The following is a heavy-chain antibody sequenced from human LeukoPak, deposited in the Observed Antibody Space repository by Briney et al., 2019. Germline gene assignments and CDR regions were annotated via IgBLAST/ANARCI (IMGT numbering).Heavy chain of an antibody. CDR3: ARELVGATSC. V-gene: IGHV3-7*01. CDR1: GFTFSSFW. D-gene: IGHD1-26*01. J-gene: IGHJ4*02. CDR2: IKQDGTVK. Sequence: GGSLRLSCAASGFTFSSFWMTWVRQAPGKGLEWVANIKQDGTVKFYVDSVKGRFTISRDNAKKSLYLQMNSLRAEDTAVYYCARELVGATSCWGQGTLVTVSS.